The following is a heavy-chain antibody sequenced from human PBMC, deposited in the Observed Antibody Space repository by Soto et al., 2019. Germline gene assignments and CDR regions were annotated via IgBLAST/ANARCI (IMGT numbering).Heavy chain of an antibody. CDR1: GYSIPGSPYF. Sequence: SETLSLTCTVSGYSIPGSPYFWGWIRQPPGKRLEWIGSIFYDGYTLYTPSLKSRVTISVDTSKNQFSLKLTSVAAADTAIYFCARLQAAVPHYWGQG. CDR2: IFYDGYT. CDR3: ARLQAAVPHY. V-gene: IGHV4-39*01. D-gene: IGHD6-13*01. J-gene: IGHJ4*02.